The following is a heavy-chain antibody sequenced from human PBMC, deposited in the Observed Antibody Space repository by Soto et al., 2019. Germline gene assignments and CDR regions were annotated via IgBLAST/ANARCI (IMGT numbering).Heavy chain of an antibody. CDR1: GFTFSSYS. CDR2: ISSSSSYI. Sequence: GGSLRLSCAASGFTFSSYSMNWVRQAPGKGLEWVSSISSSSSYIYYADSVKGRFTISRDNAKNSLYLQMNSLRAEDTAVYYCARSLSIAVAREGDYWGQGTLVTVSS. D-gene: IGHD6-19*01. V-gene: IGHV3-21*01. J-gene: IGHJ4*02. CDR3: ARSLSIAVAREGDY.